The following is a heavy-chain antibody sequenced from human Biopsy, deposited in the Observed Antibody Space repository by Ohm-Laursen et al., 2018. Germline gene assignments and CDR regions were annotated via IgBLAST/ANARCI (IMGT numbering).Heavy chain of an antibody. CDR3: ARATNSTGWPYYYFYGMDV. Sequence: QTLTLTCAVSGASIISGGHFWNWIRQHPGKGLEWIGYIYYSGSTNYNPSLKSRVTISVDTSKNQFSLRLNSVTAADTAVYYCARATNSTGWPYYYFYGMDVWGQGTTVTVSS. D-gene: IGHD2/OR15-2a*01. CDR1: GASIISGGHF. V-gene: IGHV4-31*02. J-gene: IGHJ6*02. CDR2: IYYSGST.